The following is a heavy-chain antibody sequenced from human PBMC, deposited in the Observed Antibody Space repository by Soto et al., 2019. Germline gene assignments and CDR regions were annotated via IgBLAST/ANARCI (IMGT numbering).Heavy chain of an antibody. Sequence: GESLKISCKASGYSFTSYWIAWVRQTPGKGLEWMGIINPGNSDTRYSPSFQGQVTISADWPSGTTYLQLSSLKASDSGTYYCARRYTGSYFDVYSWFDPWGHGTQVTV. J-gene: IGHJ5*02. D-gene: IGHD1-26*01. CDR2: INPGNSDT. V-gene: IGHV5-51*01. CDR3: ARRYTGSYFDVYSWFDP. CDR1: GYSFTSYW.